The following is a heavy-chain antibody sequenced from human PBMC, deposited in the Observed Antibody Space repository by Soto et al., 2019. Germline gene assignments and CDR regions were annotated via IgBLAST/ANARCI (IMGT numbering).Heavy chain of an antibody. CDR1: GGSISSSSYY. CDR3: ARLNDYGDDYYYYGMDV. CDR2: IYYSGST. D-gene: IGHD4-17*01. Sequence: SETLSLTCTVSGGSISSSSYYWGWIRQPPGKGLEWIGSIYYSGSTYYNPSLKCRVTISVDTSKNQFSLKLSSVTAAATAVYYCARLNDYGDDYYYYGMDVWGQGTSVTVSS. V-gene: IGHV4-39*01. J-gene: IGHJ6*02.